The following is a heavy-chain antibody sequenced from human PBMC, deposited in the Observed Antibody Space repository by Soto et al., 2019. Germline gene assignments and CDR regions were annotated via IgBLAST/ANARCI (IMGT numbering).Heavy chain of an antibody. D-gene: IGHD2-21*01. CDR2: INSNGSIT. CDR3: ARRDQIAYYYGMDV. CDR1: GFTFSSYA. J-gene: IGHJ6*02. V-gene: IGHV3-74*01. Sequence: WGSLRLSCAASGFTFSSYAMSWVRQAPGKGLVWVSRINSNGSITCYADSVKGRFTISRDNAKNTLYLQMNSLSAEDTAVYYCARRDQIAYYYGMDVWGQGTTVTVSS.